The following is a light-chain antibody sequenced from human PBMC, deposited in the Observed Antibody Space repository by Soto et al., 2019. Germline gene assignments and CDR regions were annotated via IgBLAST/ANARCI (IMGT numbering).Light chain of an antibody. Sequence: QSVLTQPHSVSGSPGQSVTISCTGTSSDVGGYNYVSWYQQHPGKAPKLMIYDVSKRPSGVPDRFSGSKSGNTASLTISGLQAEDEADYYCCSYAGSYTYVFGTGIKVTVL. CDR3: CSYAGSYTYV. J-gene: IGLJ1*01. CDR2: DVS. CDR1: SSDVGGYNY. V-gene: IGLV2-11*01.